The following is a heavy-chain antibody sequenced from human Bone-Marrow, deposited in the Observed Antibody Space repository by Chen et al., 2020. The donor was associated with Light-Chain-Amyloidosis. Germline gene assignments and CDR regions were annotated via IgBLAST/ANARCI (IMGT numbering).Heavy chain of an antibody. V-gene: IGHV3-21*01. CDR1: GLTFSSHT. J-gene: IGHJ4*01. D-gene: IGHD2-2*01. Sequence: EVQLVESGGGLVKPGGSLRLSCAASGLTFSSHTMNWVRQAPGKGLEWFSSISSISNYIYYADSVNGRFPISRDNAKNSLYLQMNSLRAEDTAVYYCARQYGGDYFDYWGQGTLVTVSS. CDR3: ARQYGGDYFDY. CDR2: ISSISNYI.